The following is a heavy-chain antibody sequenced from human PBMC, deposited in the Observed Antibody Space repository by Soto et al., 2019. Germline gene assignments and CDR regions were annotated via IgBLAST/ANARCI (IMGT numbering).Heavy chain of an antibody. CDR3: LGLAY. D-gene: IGHD2-8*02. J-gene: IGHJ4*02. Sequence: LSRAASGFTFSSYWMHWVRQAPGKGLVWVARINGDGSGTNYADSVRGRFTISRDNAKNTLYLQMNSLRAEDTAVYYCLGLAYWGQGTLVTVSS. CDR1: GFTFSSYW. CDR2: INGDGSGT. V-gene: IGHV3-74*01.